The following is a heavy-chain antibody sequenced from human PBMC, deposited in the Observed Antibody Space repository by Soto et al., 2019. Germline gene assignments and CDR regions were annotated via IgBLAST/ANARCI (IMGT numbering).Heavy chain of an antibody. V-gene: IGHV3-33*06. Sequence: GGSLESPVQRLDSPSVAMACTGSARLQARGWSGWQLYGNAARTFYADSVKGRFTISRDHSKNTLFLEMNSLRAEDTAVYFCAKDARPDGYGDVDYWGQGTLVTVSS. J-gene: IGHJ4*02. CDR1: DSPSVAMA. CDR2: YGNAART. CDR3: AKDARPDGYGDVDY. D-gene: IGHD5-12*01.